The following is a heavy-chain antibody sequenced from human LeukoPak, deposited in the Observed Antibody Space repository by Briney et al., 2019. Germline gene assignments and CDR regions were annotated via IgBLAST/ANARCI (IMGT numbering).Heavy chain of an antibody. Sequence: GGSLRLSCVASGFPFSSYWMTWVRQAPGKGLEWVANIKQDGSKKSYVDSVKGRFTISRDSAKNSLYLQMNSLRAEDAAIYYCTRVGYIDEGIDYWGQGTLVTVSS. CDR2: IKQDGSKK. CDR3: TRVGYIDEGIDY. J-gene: IGHJ4*02. CDR1: GFPFSSYW. V-gene: IGHV3-7*04. D-gene: IGHD5-24*01.